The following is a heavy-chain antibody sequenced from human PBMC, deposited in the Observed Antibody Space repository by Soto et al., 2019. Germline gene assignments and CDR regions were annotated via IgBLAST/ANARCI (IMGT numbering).Heavy chain of an antibody. CDR1: GGTFSNYA. J-gene: IGHJ4*02. V-gene: IGHV1-18*01. CDR2: ISAYNGNT. D-gene: IGHD1-26*01. Sequence: ASVKVSCKASGGTFSNYAINWVRQAPGQGLEWMGWISAYNGNTNYAQKLQGRVTMTSDASTSTVYMELRSLRSDDTAVYYCARDWKEKVGSTFYYWGQGTLVTVSS. CDR3: ARDWKEKVGSTFYY.